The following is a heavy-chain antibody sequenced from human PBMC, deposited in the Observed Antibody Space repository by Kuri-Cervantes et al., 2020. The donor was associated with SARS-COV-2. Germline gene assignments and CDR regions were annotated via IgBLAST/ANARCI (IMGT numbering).Heavy chain of an antibody. J-gene: IGHJ4*02. CDR1: GYSISGSYY. V-gene: IGHV4-38-2*02. D-gene: IGHD4-11*01. CDR3: ARHEPSTVTTLFDY. CDR2: IYHSGST. Sequence: GSLRLSCSVSGYSISGSYYWGWIRQPPGKGLEWIGSIYHSGSTYYNPSLKSRVTISVDTSKNQFSLKLSSVTAADTAVYYCARHEPSTVTTLFDYWGQGTLVTVSS.